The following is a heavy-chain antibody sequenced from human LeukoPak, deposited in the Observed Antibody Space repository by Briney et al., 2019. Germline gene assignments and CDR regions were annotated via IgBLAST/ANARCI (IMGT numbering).Heavy chain of an antibody. CDR2: IYYSGST. CDR3: ARGEPFDY. D-gene: IGHD1-26*01. V-gene: IGHV4-59*01. J-gene: IGHJ4*02. CDR1: GGSISSYY. Sequence: PSETLSLTCTVSGGSISSYYWSWIRQPPGKGLEWIGYIYYSGSTNYNPSLKSRVTISVDTSKNQFSLKLSSVTAADTAVYYCARGEPFDYWGQGTLVTVSS.